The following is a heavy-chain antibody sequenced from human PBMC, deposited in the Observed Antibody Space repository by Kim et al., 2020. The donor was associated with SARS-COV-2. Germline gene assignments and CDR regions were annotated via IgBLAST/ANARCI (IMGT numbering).Heavy chain of an antibody. CDR3: ARDFPASRGFNPGD. D-gene: IGHD5-12*01. J-gene: IGHJ4*02. V-gene: IGHV3-30-3*01. CDR1: GFTFSSSA. Sequence: GSLRLSCAASGFTFSSSAMHWGRQAPGKGLEWVALISDDGSNKYYADSVKGRFMISRDNSKNTLYLQMDSLRPEDTAVYYCARDFPASRGFNPGDWGQGSLVTVSS. CDR2: ISDDGSNK.